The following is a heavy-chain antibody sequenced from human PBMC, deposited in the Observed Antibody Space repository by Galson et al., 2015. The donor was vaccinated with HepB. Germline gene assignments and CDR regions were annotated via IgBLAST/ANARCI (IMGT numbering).Heavy chain of an antibody. CDR2: ISSSSSYI. CDR3: ASSASHDAFDI. D-gene: IGHD5-18*01. J-gene: IGHJ3*02. CDR1: GFTFSSYS. V-gene: IGHV3-21*01. Sequence: SLRLSCAASGFTFSSYSMNWVRQAPGKGPEWVSSISSSSSYIYYADSVKGRFTISRDNAKNSLYLQMNSLRAEDTAVYYCASSASHDAFDIWGQGTMVTVSS.